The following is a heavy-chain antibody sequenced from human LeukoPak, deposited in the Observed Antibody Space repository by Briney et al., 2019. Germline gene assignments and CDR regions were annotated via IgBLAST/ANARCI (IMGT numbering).Heavy chain of an antibody. Sequence: GGSLRLSCAASGFTFSSYAMSWVRQAPGKGLEWVSSISSSSSYIYYADSVKGRFTISRDNAKNSLYLQMNSLRAEDTAVYYCARDGPTVVTPGLDYWGQGTLVTVSS. V-gene: IGHV3-21*01. CDR2: ISSSSSYI. J-gene: IGHJ4*02. CDR1: GFTFSSYA. D-gene: IGHD4-23*01. CDR3: ARDGPTVVTPGLDY.